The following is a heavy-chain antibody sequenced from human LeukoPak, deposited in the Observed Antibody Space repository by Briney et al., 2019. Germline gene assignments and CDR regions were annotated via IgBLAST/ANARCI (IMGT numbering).Heavy chain of an antibody. CDR2: IYYSGST. CDR1: GGSISSSSYY. CDR3: ARDEGGGRYNWFDP. Sequence: SETLSLTCTVSGGSISSSSYYWGWIRQPPGKGLEWIGSIYYSGSTYYNPSLKSRVTISVDTSKNQFSLKLSSVTAADTAVYYCARDEGGGRYNWFDPWGQGTLVTVSS. J-gene: IGHJ5*02. D-gene: IGHD3-16*01. V-gene: IGHV4-39*07.